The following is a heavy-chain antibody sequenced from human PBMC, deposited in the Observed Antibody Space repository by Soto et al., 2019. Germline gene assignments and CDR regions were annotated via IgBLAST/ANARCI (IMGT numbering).Heavy chain of an antibody. Sequence: SESRSPTCPVSSGSISSSNWWSWVRQPPGKGPDWIGEIYHGGSRNYIPSLKRRVTISVDKSKNQFSLKLSSVTAADTALSYCASGGLVVPAATWGQGTLVTGSS. D-gene: IGHD2-2*01. CDR3: ASGGLVVPAAT. CDR2: IYHGGSR. V-gene: IGHV4-4*02. J-gene: IGHJ5*02. CDR1: SGSISSSNW.